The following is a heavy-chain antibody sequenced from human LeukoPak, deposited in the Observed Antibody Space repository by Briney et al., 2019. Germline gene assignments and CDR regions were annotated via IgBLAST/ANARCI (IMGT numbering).Heavy chain of an antibody. Sequence: PGGSLRLSCAASGFTFGSYAMSWVRQAPGKGLEWVSAISGSGGSTYYADSVKGRFTISRDNSKNTLYLQMNSLRAEDTAVYYCAKDHFADGAFDIWGQGTMVTVSS. D-gene: IGHD5-24*01. J-gene: IGHJ3*02. CDR2: ISGSGGST. V-gene: IGHV3-23*01. CDR1: GFTFGSYA. CDR3: AKDHFADGAFDI.